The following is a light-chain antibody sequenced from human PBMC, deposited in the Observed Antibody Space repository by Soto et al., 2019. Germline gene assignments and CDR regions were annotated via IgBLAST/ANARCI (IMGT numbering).Light chain of an antibody. CDR3: QSYDSSVTLRV. J-gene: IGLJ1*01. Sequence: QSVLTQPPSVSGAPGQRVTISCTGSSSNIGGGYDVHWYQQLPGTAPKLLIYGNSNRPSGVPDRFSGCKSGTSASLAITGRQAADEADYYCQSYDSSVTLRVFGTGTKLTVL. CDR2: GNS. V-gene: IGLV1-40*01. CDR1: SSNIGGGYD.